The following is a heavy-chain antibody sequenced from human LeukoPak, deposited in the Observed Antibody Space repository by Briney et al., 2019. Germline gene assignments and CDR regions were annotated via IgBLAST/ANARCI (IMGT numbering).Heavy chain of an antibody. V-gene: IGHV1-2*06. Sequence: ASVKVSCKTSGYTFSGYFIHWVRQAARQGLEWMGRINSNSGATEYGQNFQGRVAMSRDTSISTASMELSWLTSDDTAVYYCARDLSSTPNWEFDYWGQGTLVTVSS. J-gene: IGHJ4*02. CDR2: INSNSGAT. CDR3: ARDLSSTPNWEFDY. CDR1: GYTFSGYF. D-gene: IGHD7-27*01.